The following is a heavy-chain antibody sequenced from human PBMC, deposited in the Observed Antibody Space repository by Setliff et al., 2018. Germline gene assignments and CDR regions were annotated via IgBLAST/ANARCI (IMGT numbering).Heavy chain of an antibody. V-gene: IGHV3-48*04. CDR1: GFTLSGYT. CDR3: ARGSGDH. J-gene: IGHJ4*02. Sequence: GGSLRLSCAASGFTLSGYTMTWIRQAPGKGLEWVSYFWDTSYNIYYADSVKGRFTVSRDDAKKSLYLQMNSLRVEDTAVYYCARGSGDHWGQGTLVTVSS. CDR2: FWDTSYNI.